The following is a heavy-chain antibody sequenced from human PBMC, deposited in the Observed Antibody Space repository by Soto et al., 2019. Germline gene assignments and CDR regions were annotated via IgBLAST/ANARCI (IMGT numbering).Heavy chain of an antibody. J-gene: IGHJ6*02. D-gene: IGHD3-10*01. V-gene: IGHV4-31*03. Sequence: QVQLQESGPGLVKPSQTLSLTCTVSGGSISSGGYYWSWIRQHPGKGLEWIGYIYYSGSTYYNPSRKSRVTISVETSKQQFSLKRSSVTAADTAVYYSARDLRCRGFYGMDVWGQGTTVTVSS. CDR3: ARDLRCRGFYGMDV. CDR1: GGSISSGGYY. CDR2: IYYSGST.